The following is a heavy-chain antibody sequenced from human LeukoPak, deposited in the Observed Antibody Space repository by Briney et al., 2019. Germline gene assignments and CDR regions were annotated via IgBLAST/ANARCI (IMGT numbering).Heavy chain of an antibody. CDR1: GYTSTSYD. Sequence: ASVRVSCKASGYTSTSYDINWVRQATGQGLEWMGWMNPNSGNTGYAQKFQGRVTMTRNTSISTAYMELSSLRSEDTAVYYCARDPNWGPFDYWGQGTLVTVSS. CDR3: ARDPNWGPFDY. CDR2: MNPNSGNT. V-gene: IGHV1-8*01. J-gene: IGHJ4*02. D-gene: IGHD7-27*01.